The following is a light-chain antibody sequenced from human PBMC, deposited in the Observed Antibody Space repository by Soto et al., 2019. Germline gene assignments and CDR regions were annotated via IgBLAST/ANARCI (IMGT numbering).Light chain of an antibody. CDR3: QPYNNWPLT. J-gene: IGKJ4*01. Sequence: EIVLTQSPGTLSLSPWERATLSCRASQSVSSSYLAWYQQKPGQAPRLLIYGASSRATGIPARFSGSRSGPEFTLTINSLQSEDFAIYYCQPYNNWPLTFGGGTKVDIK. V-gene: IGKV3-20*01. CDR1: QSVSSSY. CDR2: GAS.